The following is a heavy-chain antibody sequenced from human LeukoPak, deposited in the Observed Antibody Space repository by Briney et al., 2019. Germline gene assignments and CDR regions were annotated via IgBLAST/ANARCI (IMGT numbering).Heavy chain of an antibody. CDR3: ARVGPYGAYYYYYYMDV. J-gene: IGHJ6*03. CDR1: GGSFSGYY. V-gene: IGHV4-34*01. CDR2: INHSGST. Sequence: SETLSLNCAVYGGSFSGYYWSWIRQPPGKGLEWIGGINHSGSTNYNPSLKSRVTISVDTSKNQFSLKLSSVTAADTAVYYCARVGPYGAYYYYYYMDVWGKGTTVTVSS. D-gene: IGHD4-17*01.